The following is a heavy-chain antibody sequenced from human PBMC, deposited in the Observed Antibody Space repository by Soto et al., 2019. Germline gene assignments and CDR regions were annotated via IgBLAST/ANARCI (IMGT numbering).Heavy chain of an antibody. CDR3: ARDSTPYYFFWSGSPGYAFDP. CDR2: INPSGGST. D-gene: IGHD3-3*01. V-gene: IGHV1-46*01. Sequence: ASVKVSCKASGYTFTSYYMHWVRQAPGQGLEWMGIINPSGGSTSYAQKFQGRVTMTRDTSTSTVYMELSSLRSEDTAVYYCARDSTPYYFFWSGSPGYAFDPWGQGTLVTVSS. J-gene: IGHJ5*02. CDR1: GYTFTSYY.